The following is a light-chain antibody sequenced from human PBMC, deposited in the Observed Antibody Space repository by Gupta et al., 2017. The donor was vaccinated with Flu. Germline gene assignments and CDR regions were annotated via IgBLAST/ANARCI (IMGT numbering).Light chain of an antibody. CDR1: SSDVGGYNY. Sequence: TSSDVGGYNYVSWYKQYQGKAPKPMIYDVSHRPSGVSNRFSGSKSGSTASLTISGLQAEDEADYYCMSFASSIAYVFGTGTKVTVL. V-gene: IGLV2-14*03. CDR3: MSFASSIAYV. J-gene: IGLJ1*01. CDR2: DVS.